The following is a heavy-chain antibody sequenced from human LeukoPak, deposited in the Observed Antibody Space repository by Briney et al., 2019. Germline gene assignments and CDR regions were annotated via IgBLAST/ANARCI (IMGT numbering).Heavy chain of an antibody. CDR2: ISAYNGNT. CDR3: ARDRPIVVVPAAINAFDI. CDR1: GYTFTSYG. D-gene: IGHD2-2*02. J-gene: IGHJ3*02. Sequence: ASVKVSCKASGYTFTSYGISWVRQAPGQGLEWMGWISAYNGNTNYAQKLQGRVTMTTDTSTSTAYMELRSLRSDDTAVYYCARDRPIVVVPAAINAFDIGAQGKMAPVS. V-gene: IGHV1-18*01.